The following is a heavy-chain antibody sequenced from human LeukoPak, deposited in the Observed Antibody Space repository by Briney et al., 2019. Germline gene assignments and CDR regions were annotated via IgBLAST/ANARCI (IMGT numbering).Heavy chain of an antibody. V-gene: IGHV4-39*01. Sequence: PSETLSLTCTVSGGXISNSIYYWGWIRQPPGKGLEWIGSIYYRGNTYYNPSLKSRVTISVDTSKNQFSLKLSSVTAADTAVYYCARYSKGGSYFDYWGQGTLVTVAS. J-gene: IGHJ4*02. CDR3: ARYSKGGSYFDY. CDR2: IYYRGNT. CDR1: GGXISNSIYY. D-gene: IGHD4-11*01.